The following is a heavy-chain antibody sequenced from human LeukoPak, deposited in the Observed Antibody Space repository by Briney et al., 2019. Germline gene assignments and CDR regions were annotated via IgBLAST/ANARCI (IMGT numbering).Heavy chain of an antibody. CDR2: INWNGGST. J-gene: IGHJ4*02. CDR1: GFTFGSFW. V-gene: IGHV3-20*04. Sequence: GGSLRLSCAASGFTFGSFWMHWVRQAPGKGLEWVSGINWNGGSTGYADSVKGRFTISRDNAKNSLYLQMNSLRAEDTALYYCARGIYDYVWGSYRFDYWGQGTLVTVSS. D-gene: IGHD3-16*02. CDR3: ARGIYDYVWGSYRFDY.